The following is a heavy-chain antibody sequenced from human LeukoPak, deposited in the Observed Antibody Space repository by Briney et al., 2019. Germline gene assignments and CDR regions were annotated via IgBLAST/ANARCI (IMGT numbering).Heavy chain of an antibody. V-gene: IGHV3-7*01. J-gene: IGHJ4*02. CDR3: ARDSSGYQ. CDR1: GFTFSTYW. Sequence: GALGLSCAASGFTFSTYWMSWVRQAPGKGLEWVANIKEDGSEKYYGDSVKGRFTISRDNAKNSLYLQMNSLRAEDTAVYYCARDSSGYQWGQGTLVTVSS. D-gene: IGHD3-22*01. CDR2: IKEDGSEK.